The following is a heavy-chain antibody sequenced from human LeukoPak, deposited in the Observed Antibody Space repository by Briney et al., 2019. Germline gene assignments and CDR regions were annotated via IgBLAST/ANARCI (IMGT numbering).Heavy chain of an antibody. CDR1: GGSFSGYY. Sequence: SETLSLTCAVYGGSFSGYYWSWIRQPPGKGLEWIGEINHSGSANYNPSLKSRVTVSLDTSKNQFSLKLSSVTAADTAVYYCARDLAHYYGSGRAFDIWGQGTMVTVSS. D-gene: IGHD3-10*01. J-gene: IGHJ3*02. CDR2: INHSGSA. V-gene: IGHV4-34*01. CDR3: ARDLAHYYGSGRAFDI.